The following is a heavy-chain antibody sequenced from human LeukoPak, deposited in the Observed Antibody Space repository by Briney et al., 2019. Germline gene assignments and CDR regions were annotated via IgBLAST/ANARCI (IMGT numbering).Heavy chain of an antibody. CDR1: GGSISSYY. Sequence: SETLSLTCTVSGGSISSYYWSWNRQPPGKGLEWIGYIYYSGSTNYNPSLKSRVTISVDTSKNQFSLKLSSVTAADTAVYYCARSSAYFTVNYYFDYWGQGTLVTVSS. CDR3: ARSSAYFTVNYYFDY. J-gene: IGHJ4*02. D-gene: IGHD2-21*01. V-gene: IGHV4-59*01. CDR2: IYYSGST.